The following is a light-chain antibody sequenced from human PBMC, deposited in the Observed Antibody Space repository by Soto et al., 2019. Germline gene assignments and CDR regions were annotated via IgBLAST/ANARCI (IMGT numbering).Light chain of an antibody. CDR1: QNIANW. CDR3: HQYATYS. V-gene: IGKV1-5*01. Sequence: DIQMTQSPSTLPSFVGDRVTITCRASQNIANWLAWYRQKPGTAPELLIYHASTLVSGVPSRFTDSGYSTEFTLAISGLQPDDFATYFCHQYATYSFGQGTKVEI. CDR2: HAS. J-gene: IGKJ1*01.